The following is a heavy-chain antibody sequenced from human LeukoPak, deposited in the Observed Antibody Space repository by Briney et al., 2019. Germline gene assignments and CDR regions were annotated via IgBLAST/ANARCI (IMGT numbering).Heavy chain of an antibody. CDR3: ARDKHYYDSSGYYSRRDAFDI. J-gene: IGHJ3*02. Sequence: SETLSLTCTVSGGSISSYYWSWIRQPAGKGLEWIGRIYTSGSTNYNPSLKSRVTMSVDASKNQFSLKLSSVTAADTAVYYCARDKHYYDSSGYYSRRDAFDIWGQGTMVTVSS. D-gene: IGHD3-22*01. CDR2: IYTSGST. CDR1: GGSISSYY. V-gene: IGHV4-4*07.